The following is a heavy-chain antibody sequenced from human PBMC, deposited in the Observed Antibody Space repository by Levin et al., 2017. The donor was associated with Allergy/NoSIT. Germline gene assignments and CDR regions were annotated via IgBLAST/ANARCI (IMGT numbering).Heavy chain of an antibody. D-gene: IGHD3-22*01. CDR3: ARDWVDYYDSSGYYPRY. V-gene: IGHV1-18*01. J-gene: IGHJ4*02. CDR2: ISAYNGNT. CDR1: GYTFTSYG. Sequence: ASVKVSCKASGYTFTSYGISWVRQAPGQGLEWMGWISAYNGNTNYAQKLQGRVTMTTDTSTSTAYMELRSLRSDDTAVYYCARDWVDYYDSSGYYPRYWGQGTLVTVSS.